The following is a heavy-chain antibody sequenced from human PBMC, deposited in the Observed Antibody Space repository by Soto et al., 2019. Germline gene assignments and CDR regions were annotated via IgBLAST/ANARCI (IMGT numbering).Heavy chain of an antibody. CDR1: GFTFSSYG. Sequence: GGSLRLSCATSGFTFSSYGMHWVRQAPGKGLEWVAVISYDGGNEYNADSVRGRFTVSRDNSKNTLYLQMNSLRPEDTAVYYCAKDVSRLAADYYFDYWGQGTLVTVSS. J-gene: IGHJ4*02. CDR3: AKDVSRLAADYYFDY. V-gene: IGHV3-30*18. D-gene: IGHD3-16*01. CDR2: ISYDGGNE.